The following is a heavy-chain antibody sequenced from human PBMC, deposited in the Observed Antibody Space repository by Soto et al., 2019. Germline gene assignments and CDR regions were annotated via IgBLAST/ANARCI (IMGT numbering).Heavy chain of an antibody. CDR3: ARNVGDSSGWYVRDY. V-gene: IGHV3-66*01. CDR1: GFTVSSNY. Sequence: GGSLRLSCAASGFTVSSNYMSWVRQAPGKGLEWVSVIYSGGSTYYADSVKGRFTISRDNSKNTLYLQMNSLRAEDTAVYYCARNVGDSSGWYVRDYWGQGTLVTVSS. D-gene: IGHD6-19*01. J-gene: IGHJ4*02. CDR2: IYSGGST.